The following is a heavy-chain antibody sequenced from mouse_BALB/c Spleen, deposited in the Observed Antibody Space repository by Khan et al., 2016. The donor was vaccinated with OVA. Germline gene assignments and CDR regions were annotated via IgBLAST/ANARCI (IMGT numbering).Heavy chain of an antibody. CDR3: AGGFDD. CDR1: GHTFTAYY. V-gene: IGHV1-84*02. Sequence: VQLQESGPELVKPGASVKMSCKASGHTFTAYYINWVKQTPGQGLQWIGWIHPGSANTKYNERFKGKATLTVDTYSSTAYMQLSSLTSEDTAVYVCAGGFDDWGHGTTLTVSS. J-gene: IGHJ2*01. CDR2: IHPGSANT.